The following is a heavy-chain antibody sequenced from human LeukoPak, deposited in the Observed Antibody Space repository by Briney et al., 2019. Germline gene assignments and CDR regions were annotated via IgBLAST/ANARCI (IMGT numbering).Heavy chain of an antibody. Sequence: GGSLRLSCAASGFTFSSYEMNWVRQAPGKGLEWVSYISSSGSTIYYADSVKGRFTISRDNAKNSLYLQMNSLRAEDTAVYYCARTSGFFDSSGFYQQNPYYFQYWGQGVLVTVSS. CDR2: ISSSGSTI. D-gene: IGHD3-22*01. V-gene: IGHV3-48*03. J-gene: IGHJ4*02. CDR3: ARTSGFFDSSGFYQQNPYYFQY. CDR1: GFTFSSYE.